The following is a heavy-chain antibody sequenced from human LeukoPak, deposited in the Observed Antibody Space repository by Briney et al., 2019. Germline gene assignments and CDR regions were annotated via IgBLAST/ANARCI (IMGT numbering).Heavy chain of an antibody. CDR1: GFTFSNYW. CDR3: ARNPAKVVPAVY. V-gene: IGHV3-7*01. J-gene: IGHJ4*02. Sequence: GGSLRLSCAASGFTFSNYWMSWVRQAPGKGLEWVANINQDGSATYYVDSVEGRFTISRDNAKNSLYLQMSSLRAEDTAVYYCARNPAKVVPAVYWGQGTLVTVSS. D-gene: IGHD2-2*01. CDR2: INQDGSAT.